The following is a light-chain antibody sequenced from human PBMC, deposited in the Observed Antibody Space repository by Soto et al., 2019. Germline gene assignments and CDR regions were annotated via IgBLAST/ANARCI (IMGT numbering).Light chain of an antibody. J-gene: IGLJ3*02. CDR3: ASWDDSVNGLV. Sequence: QSALTQPPSASGSPGQSVTISCIGTSSDVGGYSYVSWYQQHPGKAPKLMIYEVTKRPSGVPDRFSGSKSGNTASLTVSGLQAEDEADYYCASWDDSVNGLVIGGGTKLTVL. CDR1: SSDVGGYSY. V-gene: IGLV2-8*01. CDR2: EVT.